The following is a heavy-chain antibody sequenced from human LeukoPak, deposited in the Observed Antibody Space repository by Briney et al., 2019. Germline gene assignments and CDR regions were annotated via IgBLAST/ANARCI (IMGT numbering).Heavy chain of an antibody. D-gene: IGHD6-19*01. Sequence: GGSLRLSCAASGFTFSSYSINWVRQAPGKGLEWVSSISSSSSYIYYADSVKGRFTISRDNAKNSLYLEMNSLKAEDTAVYYRASARTMYSSGGYQVFNFDFGGESTL. CDR3: ASARTMYSSGGYQVFNFDF. CDR2: ISSSSSYI. J-gene: IGHJ4*02. V-gene: IGHV3-21*01. CDR1: GFTFSSYS.